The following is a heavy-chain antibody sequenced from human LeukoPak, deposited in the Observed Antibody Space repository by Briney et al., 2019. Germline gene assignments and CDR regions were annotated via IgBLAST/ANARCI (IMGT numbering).Heavy chain of an antibody. D-gene: IGHD3-16*01. CDR3: ARDVSAGGTNWFDP. J-gene: IGHJ5*02. V-gene: IGHV1-2*02. Sequence: GASVNVFCKASGYTFTGYYIHWVRQAPGQGLEWMGWINPNSGGPNYAQKFQGRVTMTRDTSISTAYMEMSRLRSDDTAVYYCARDVSAGGTNWFDPWGQGTLVTVSS. CDR2: INPNSGGP. CDR1: GYTFTGYY.